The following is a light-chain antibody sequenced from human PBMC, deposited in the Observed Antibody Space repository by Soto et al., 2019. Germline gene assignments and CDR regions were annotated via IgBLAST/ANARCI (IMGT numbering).Light chain of an antibody. CDR2: GPS. J-gene: IGKJ1*01. Sequence: EIVVTQSPATLSVSPGGRATLSCRASQSVSNNLAWYQQKPGQAPRLLIYGPSTRASGFPARFSGSGYGREFTLTICSLQSEDYGVYYCHQYDDWPPAYGQGTKVDIK. V-gene: IGKV3-15*01. CDR3: HQYDDWPPA. CDR1: QSVSNN.